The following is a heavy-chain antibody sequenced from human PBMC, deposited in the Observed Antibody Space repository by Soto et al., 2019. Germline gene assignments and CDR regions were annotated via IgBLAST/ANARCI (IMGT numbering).Heavy chain of an antibody. Sequence: QVQLVQSGAEVKKPGASVKVSCKASGYTFTSYGISWVRQAPGQGLEWMGWISAYNGNTNYAQKLQGRVTMTTDTSTSTTYRERRSMRSDDTAVYYCASEYYYGSGGTYWGQGTLVTVSS. D-gene: IGHD3-10*01. CDR1: GYTFTSYG. J-gene: IGHJ4*02. V-gene: IGHV1-18*01. CDR3: ASEYYYGSGGTY. CDR2: ISAYNGNT.